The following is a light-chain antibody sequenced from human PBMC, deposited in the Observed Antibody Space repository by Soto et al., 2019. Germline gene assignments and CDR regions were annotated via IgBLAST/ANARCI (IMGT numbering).Light chain of an antibody. CDR3: QQYGSSPPIT. CDR1: QIISSSY. J-gene: IGKJ5*01. V-gene: IGKV3-20*01. CDR2: GAS. Sequence: EVVLTQSPATLYLSPGEGATLSFMVSQIISSSYLSWYQQRPGQAPRLLIYGASTRATGIPARFSGSGRGSGTDFTLTISRLEPEDSAVYYCQQYGSSPPITFGQGTLLEI.